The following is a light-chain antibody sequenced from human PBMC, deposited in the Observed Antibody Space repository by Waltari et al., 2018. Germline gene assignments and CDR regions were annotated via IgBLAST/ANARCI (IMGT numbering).Light chain of an antibody. CDR1: LNLLHSNKFNY. V-gene: IGKV2-28*01. J-gene: IGKJ2*01. CDR2: LGS. Sequence: DIALTQSPLSLSVTPGEPASIPCRSRLNLLHSNKFNYLDWYLRKPGQSPQLLIYLGSNRASGVPDRFSGSGSGTDFTLNISRVEAEDVGVYYCMQALQTPRTFGQGTRLEIK. CDR3: MQALQTPRT.